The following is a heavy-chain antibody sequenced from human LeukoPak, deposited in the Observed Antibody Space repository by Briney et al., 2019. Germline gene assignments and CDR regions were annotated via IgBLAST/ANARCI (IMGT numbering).Heavy chain of an antibody. CDR3: ARNSLYYYDSSGNFDY. V-gene: IGHV1-24*01. CDR2: FDPEDGET. Sequence: ASVKVSCKVSGYTLTELSMHWVRQAPGKGLEWMGGFDPEDGETIYAQKFQGRVTITADESTSTAYMELSSLRSEDTAVYYCARNSLYYYDSSGNFDYWGQRTLVTVSS. CDR1: GYTLTELS. J-gene: IGHJ4*02. D-gene: IGHD3-22*01.